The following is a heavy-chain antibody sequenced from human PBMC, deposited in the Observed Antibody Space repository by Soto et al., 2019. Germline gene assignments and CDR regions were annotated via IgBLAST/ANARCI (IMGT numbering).Heavy chain of an antibody. D-gene: IGHD3-10*01. CDR2: VYYNGIT. CDR1: GGSINNHY. Sequence: SETLSLTCTVSGGSINNHYWSWIRQPPGKGLEWLGYVYYNGITNYNPSLKSRVTMSVDTSKNQFSLKLTSLTAADTAVYYCTRESGSGSYYNYYCGMDVWGQGNTVTVSS. CDR3: TRESGSGSYYNYYCGMDV. J-gene: IGHJ6*02. V-gene: IGHV4-59*11.